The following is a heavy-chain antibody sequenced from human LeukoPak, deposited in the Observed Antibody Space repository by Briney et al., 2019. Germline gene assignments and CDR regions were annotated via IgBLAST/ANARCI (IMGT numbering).Heavy chain of an antibody. CDR3: ARGLRFDAFDI. CDR1: GGSISTYY. CDR2: IYYSGST. J-gene: IGHJ3*02. D-gene: IGHD5-12*01. Sequence: SETLSLTCTVSGGSISTYYWSWIRQSPGKGLEWIGYIYYSGSTNYNPSLKSRVTISIDTSKNQFSLKLSSVTAADTAVYYCARGLRFDAFDIWGQGALVTVSS. V-gene: IGHV4-59*01.